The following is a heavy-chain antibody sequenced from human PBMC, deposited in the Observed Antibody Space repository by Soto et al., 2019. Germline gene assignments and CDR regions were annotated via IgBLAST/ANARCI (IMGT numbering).Heavy chain of an antibody. CDR1: HFAFNIDA. J-gene: IGHJ6*02. CDR2: MSGSGSSI. D-gene: IGHD1-20*01. V-gene: IGHV3-23*01. Sequence: EAQLLESGGGLVQPGESLPLSCVASHFAFNIDAMTWVRQAPGKGLEWVSSMSGSGSSIYYADSVKGRFTITRAKPKKKLYLQMNSLRDEDTAVYWCARDNWNGAYYGLDVWGQGTTVTVS. CDR3: ARDNWNGAYYGLDV.